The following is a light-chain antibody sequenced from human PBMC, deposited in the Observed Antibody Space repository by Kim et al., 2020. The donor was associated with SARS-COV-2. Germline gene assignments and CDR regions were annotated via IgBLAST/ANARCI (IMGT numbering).Light chain of an antibody. J-gene: IGKJ4*01. Sequence: SPGERATLSCRASQSVRSSLAWYQQRPGQAPRLLIYDASIRATGVPDRFTGSGSGTEFTLTISSLQSEDFAVYFCQQYYTWSALTFGGGTKVDIK. V-gene: IGKV3D-15*01. CDR1: QSVRSS. CDR3: QQYYTWSALT. CDR2: DAS.